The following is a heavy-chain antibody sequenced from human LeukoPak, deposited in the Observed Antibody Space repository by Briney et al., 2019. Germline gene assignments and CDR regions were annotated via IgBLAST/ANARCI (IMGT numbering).Heavy chain of an antibody. D-gene: IGHD2-2*01. CDR2: IYPGDSDT. V-gene: IGHV5-51*01. Sequence: GESLKISCKGSGYSFISYWIGWVRQMPGKGLEWMGIIYPGDSDTRYSPSFQGQVTISADKSISTAYLQWSSLKASDTAMYYCARPMCSRTSYDAFNIWGQGTVVTVSS. J-gene: IGHJ3*02. CDR1: GYSFISYW. CDR3: ARPMCSRTSYDAFNI.